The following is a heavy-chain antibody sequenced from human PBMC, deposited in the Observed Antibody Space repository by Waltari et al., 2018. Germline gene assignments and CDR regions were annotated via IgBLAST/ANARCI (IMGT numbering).Heavy chain of an antibody. V-gene: IGHV1-2*06. J-gene: IGHJ4*02. CDR1: GYTFTGHY. CDR2: TNPDSRGT. D-gene: IGHD6-25*01. CDR3: AGRHSSGWDEDY. Sequence: QVQLVQSGAEVKKPGASVTVSCKASGYTFTGHYMHWVRKAPGQGLEWRGRTNPDSRGTNYAQKCQGRITMTRATSISTAYMGLGRLGSDDTAVYYCAGRHSSGWDEDYWGQGTLVTVSS.